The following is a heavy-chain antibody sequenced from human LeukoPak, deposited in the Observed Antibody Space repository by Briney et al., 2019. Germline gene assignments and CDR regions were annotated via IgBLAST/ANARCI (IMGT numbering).Heavy chain of an antibody. D-gene: IGHD3-22*01. J-gene: IGHJ6*03. CDR2: IYTSGST. CDR1: GGSISSYY. Sequence: SETLSLTCTVSGGSISSYYWSWIRQSAGKGLEWIGRIYTSGSTNYNPSLKSRVTMSVDTSKNQFSLKLSSVTAADTAVYYCARVNRNDYDSSGYYSSYYYYYMDVWGKGTTVTVSS. CDR3: ARVNRNDYDSSGYYSSYYYYYMDV. V-gene: IGHV4-4*07.